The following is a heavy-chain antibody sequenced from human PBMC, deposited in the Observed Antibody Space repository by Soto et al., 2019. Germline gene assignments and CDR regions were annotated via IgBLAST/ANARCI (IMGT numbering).Heavy chain of an antibody. CDR1: ASTFTGYA. J-gene: IGHJ5*02. CDR2: ISTFNGNT. V-gene: IGHV1-18*04. CDR3: ARGTVTSGRWFGP. D-gene: IGHD4-17*01. Sequence: QVHLVQSGTEVKEPGASVKVSCKASASTFTGYAINWVRQAPGHALEWLGWISTFNGNTKYAANFEGRVTMTTHTSTTTAYMELTSLTFADTAVYFCARGTVTSGRWFGPWGPGTLCSVAS.